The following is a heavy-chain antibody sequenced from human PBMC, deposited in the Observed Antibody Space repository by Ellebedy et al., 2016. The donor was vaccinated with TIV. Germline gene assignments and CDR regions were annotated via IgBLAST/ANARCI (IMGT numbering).Heavy chain of an antibody. D-gene: IGHD3-16*01. CDR2: IWYDGSNK. CDR1: GFTFSGSA. CDR3: AREAVMFTIYNY. V-gene: IGHV3-33*08. Sequence: GESLKISCAASGFTFSGSAMHWVRQAPGKGLEWAAVIWYDGSNKCYADSVKGRFTISRDNSKNTLYLQMNSLRAEDTAVYYCAREAVMFTIYNYWGQGTLVTVSS. J-gene: IGHJ4*02.